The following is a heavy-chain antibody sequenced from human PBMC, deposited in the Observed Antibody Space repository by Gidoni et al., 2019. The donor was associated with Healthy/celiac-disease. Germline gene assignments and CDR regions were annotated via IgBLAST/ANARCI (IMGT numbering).Heavy chain of an antibody. CDR1: GFTFGYYA. Sequence: EVQLVESGGGLVQPGRSLRLSCTASGFTFGYYAMSWVRQAPGKGLEWVGFIRSKAYGGTTEYAASVKGRFTISRDDSKSIAYLQMNSLKTEDTAVYYCTRAGGWLLDAFDIWGQGTMVTVSS. CDR3: TRAGGWLLDAFDI. V-gene: IGHV3-49*04. CDR2: IRSKAYGGTT. D-gene: IGHD2-15*01. J-gene: IGHJ3*02.